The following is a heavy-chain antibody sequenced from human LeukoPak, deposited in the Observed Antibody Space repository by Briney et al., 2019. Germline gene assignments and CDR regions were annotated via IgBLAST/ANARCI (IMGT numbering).Heavy chain of an antibody. CDR2: IYYSGST. D-gene: IGHD3-22*01. V-gene: IGHV4-39*01. Sequence: TSETLSLTCTVSGGSISSSSYYWGWIRQPPGKGLEWIGSIYYSGSTYCNPSLKSRVTISVDTSKNQFSLKLSSVIAPDTAVYYCASTTYYYDSSGGGYYFDYWGQGTLVTVSS. CDR3: ASTTYYYDSSGGGYYFDY. J-gene: IGHJ4*02. CDR1: GGSISSSSYY.